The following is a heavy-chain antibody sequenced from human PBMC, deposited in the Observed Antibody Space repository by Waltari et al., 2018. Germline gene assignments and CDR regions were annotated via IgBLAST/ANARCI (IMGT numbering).Heavy chain of an antibody. CDR3: ARISGFYYDRGSLTFLH. CDR2: MRSDGISK. V-gene: IGHV3-30*02. J-gene: IGHJ4*02. CDR1: GFPFRYFG. D-gene: IGHD3-16*01. Sequence: QILLVESGGGVVQPSGSLRLSCGASGFPFRYFGIHWLRQAPGKGLEWVAFMRSDGISKFYADSLKGRFTISRDDSKSTLYLQLNSLSAEDTAVYYCARISGFYYDRGSLTFLHWGRGTLLTVSS.